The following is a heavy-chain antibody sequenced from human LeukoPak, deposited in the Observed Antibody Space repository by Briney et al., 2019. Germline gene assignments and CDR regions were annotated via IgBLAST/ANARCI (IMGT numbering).Heavy chain of an antibody. CDR1: GNTFTSYD. V-gene: IGHV1-8*03. CDR3: AREGFDV. CDR2: LNPNSGKT. Sequence: EASVKVSCKASGNTFTSYDINWVRQATGQGLEWMAYLNPNSGKTGYAQTFQGRVTITWNTSIDAAYMELSSLRSDDTALYYCAREGFDVWGQGTVVTVSS. J-gene: IGHJ3*01.